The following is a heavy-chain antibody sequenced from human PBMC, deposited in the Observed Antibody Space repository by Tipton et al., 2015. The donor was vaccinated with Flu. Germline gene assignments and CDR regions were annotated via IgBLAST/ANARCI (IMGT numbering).Heavy chain of an antibody. Sequence: TLSLTCTVSGGSVSSPDYYWTWIRQPLGKGLDYIGQISSSGSTNNNPSLKSRVTMSLDTSRNQVSLQLTSVTAADTAVYYCARRDYSNYVSEPKNWFDPWGQGILVTVSS. CDR2: ISSSGST. CDR1: GGSVSSPDYY. D-gene: IGHD4-11*01. J-gene: IGHJ5*02. CDR3: ARRDYSNYVSEPKNWFDP. V-gene: IGHV4-61*08.